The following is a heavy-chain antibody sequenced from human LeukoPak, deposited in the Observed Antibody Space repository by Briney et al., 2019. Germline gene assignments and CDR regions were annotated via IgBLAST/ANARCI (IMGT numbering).Heavy chain of an antibody. J-gene: IGHJ3*02. CDR1: GFTFSNLW. CDR3: ARARGFDI. CDR2: IKQDGSEK. Sequence: GGSLRLSCAASGFTFSNLWMSWVRQAPGRGLEWVANIKQDGSEKYYGDSVKGRFTISRDNAENSLYLQMNSLRAEDTAVYYCARARGFDIWGQGTMVTVSS. V-gene: IGHV3-7*01. D-gene: IGHD3-10*01.